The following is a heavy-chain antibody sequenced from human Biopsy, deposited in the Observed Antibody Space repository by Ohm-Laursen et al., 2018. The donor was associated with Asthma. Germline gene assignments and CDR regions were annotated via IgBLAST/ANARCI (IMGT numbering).Heavy chain of an antibody. CDR3: AREVLWFGESTNPGGMDV. V-gene: IGHV1-2*06. CDR2: IDPNSGGT. CDR1: GYPFTDYY. J-gene: IGHJ6*02. Sequence: SVKVSCKASGYPFTDYYVHWVRQAPGQGLEWMGRIDPNSGGTNYAQKFLGRVTMTRDTSISTAYMELSRLRSDDTAVYYCAREVLWFGESTNPGGMDVWGQGTTVTVSS. D-gene: IGHD3-10*01.